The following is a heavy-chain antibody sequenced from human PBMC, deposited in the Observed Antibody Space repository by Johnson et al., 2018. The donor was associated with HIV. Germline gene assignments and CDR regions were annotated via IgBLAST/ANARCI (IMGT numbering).Heavy chain of an antibody. Sequence: QVQLVESGGGVVQPGRSLRLSCAASGFTFSNYGMHWVRQAPGKVLEWVSVIYSGGSTYYADSVKGRFTISRDNSKNTLYLQLNSLRAEDTAVYYCARGGAYCGGNCNAFGIWGQGTLVTVSS. CDR2: IYSGGST. D-gene: IGHD2-21*02. V-gene: IGHV3-NL1*01. CDR3: ARGGAYCGGNCNAFGI. J-gene: IGHJ3*02. CDR1: GFTFSNYG.